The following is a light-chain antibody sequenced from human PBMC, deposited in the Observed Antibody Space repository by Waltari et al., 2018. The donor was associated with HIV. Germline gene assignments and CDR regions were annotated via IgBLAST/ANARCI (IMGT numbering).Light chain of an antibody. V-gene: IGLV3-21*01. CDR3: QSYDSSLTGSV. Sequence: SYVLTQPPSVSVAPGKTARITCGGNNIGSKNVHWYQQKPGQAPVLVIYDDSDRPSGIPERFSGSNSGNTATLTISRVEAGDEADYYCQSYDSSLTGSVFGTGTTVTVL. CDR2: DDS. J-gene: IGLJ1*01. CDR1: NIGSKN.